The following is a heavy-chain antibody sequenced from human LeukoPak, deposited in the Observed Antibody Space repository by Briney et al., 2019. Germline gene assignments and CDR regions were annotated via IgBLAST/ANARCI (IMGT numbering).Heavy chain of an antibody. Sequence: TGGSLRLSCEASGFTFSNYGMHWVRQAPGKGLECAAFIRHDGSKIYHADSVKGRFTISRDSYKSTLYLKTNSLRAEDTAVYYCAKSVIPTAYQGTYYMDVWGKGTTVIVSS. D-gene: IGHD2-2*01. J-gene: IGHJ6*03. CDR3: AKSVIPTAYQGTYYMDV. V-gene: IGHV3-30*02. CDR2: IRHDGSKI. CDR1: GFTFSNYG.